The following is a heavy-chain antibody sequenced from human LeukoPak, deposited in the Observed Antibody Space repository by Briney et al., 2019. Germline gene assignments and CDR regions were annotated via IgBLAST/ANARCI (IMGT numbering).Heavy chain of an antibody. J-gene: IGHJ4*02. CDR3: ARDHGSGWYVDYFDY. Sequence: GGSLRLSCAASGFTFSSYAMSWVRQAPGKGLEWVSGISGSGDSTYYADSVKGRFTISRDNTENSLYLQMNSLRAEDTALYYCARDHGSGWYVDYFDYWGQGTLVTVSS. CDR2: ISGSGDST. D-gene: IGHD6-19*01. CDR1: GFTFSSYA. V-gene: IGHV3-23*01.